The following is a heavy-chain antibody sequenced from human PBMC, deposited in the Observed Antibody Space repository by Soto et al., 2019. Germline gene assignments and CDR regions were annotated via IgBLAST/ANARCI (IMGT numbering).Heavy chain of an antibody. CDR2: IWYDGSNK. CDR1: GFSFSSYG. Sequence: GGSLRLSCAASGFSFSSYGMHWVRQAPGKGLEWVAGIWYDGSNKYYGDSAKGRFTISRDNSMNTLYLEMNSLRAEDTAVYYCARVSGAGYYDRTCYFDYWGQGTLVTVSS. V-gene: IGHV3-33*01. J-gene: IGHJ4*02. D-gene: IGHD3-22*01. CDR3: ARVSGAGYYDRTCYFDY.